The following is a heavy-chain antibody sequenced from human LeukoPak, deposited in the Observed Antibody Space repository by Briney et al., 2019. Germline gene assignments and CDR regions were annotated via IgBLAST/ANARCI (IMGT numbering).Heavy chain of an antibody. V-gene: IGHV3-30*02. Sequence: DAVKGRFTISRDNSKHTLYVQMNSLRAEDTAVYYCAKDGGGLYYYYMDVWGKGTTVTISS. J-gene: IGHJ6*03. CDR3: AKDGGGLYYYYMDV. D-gene: IGHD3-16*01.